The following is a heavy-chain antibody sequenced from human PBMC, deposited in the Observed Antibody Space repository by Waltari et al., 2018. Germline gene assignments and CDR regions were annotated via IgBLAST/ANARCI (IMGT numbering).Heavy chain of an antibody. V-gene: IGHV3-30*02. Sequence: QVQLVESGGGVVQPGGSLRLSCKASGLIFSRFDMHWVRQAPGIGLGWVSVIRFDGSQKYYSESLKGRFTVSRDNSRDTLYLHMKNLESDDTATYFCAGDISVSSPSLWGRGTLVTVSS. CDR1: GLIFSRFD. CDR2: IRFDGSQK. CDR3: AGDISVSSPSL. D-gene: IGHD3-3*02. J-gene: IGHJ1*01.